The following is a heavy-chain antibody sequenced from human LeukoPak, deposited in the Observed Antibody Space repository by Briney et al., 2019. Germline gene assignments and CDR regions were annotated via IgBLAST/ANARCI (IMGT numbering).Heavy chain of an antibody. Sequence: GGSLRLSCAASGFTFSSYSMNWVRQAPGKGLEWVSSISSSSYTYYADSVKGRFTISRDNAKNSLYLQMNSLRAEDTAVYYCARDLCSGGSCYSVYDYWGQGTLVTVSS. D-gene: IGHD2-15*01. CDR2: ISSSSYT. CDR3: ARDLCSGGSCYSVYDY. V-gene: IGHV3-21*01. J-gene: IGHJ4*02. CDR1: GFTFSSYS.